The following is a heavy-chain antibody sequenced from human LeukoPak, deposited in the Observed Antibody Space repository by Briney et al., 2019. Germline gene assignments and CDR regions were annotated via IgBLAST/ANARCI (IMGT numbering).Heavy chain of an antibody. CDR3: ARGQILINY. Sequence: KSSETLSLTCAVYGGSFSVYYWSWIRQPPGKGLEWIGEINHSGSTNYNPSLKSRVTISVDTSKNQFSLKLNSVTAADTAVYYCARGQILINYWGQGTLVTVSS. D-gene: IGHD2-8*01. CDR1: GGSFSVYY. V-gene: IGHV4-34*01. J-gene: IGHJ4*02. CDR2: INHSGST.